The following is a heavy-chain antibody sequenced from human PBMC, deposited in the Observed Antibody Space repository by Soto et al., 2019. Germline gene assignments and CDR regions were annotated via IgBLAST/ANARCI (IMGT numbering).Heavy chain of an antibody. J-gene: IGHJ4*02. CDR2: IYYSGST. CDR3: ATLTLYSGYDS. CDR1: GGSISSYY. Sequence: PSETLSLTYTVSGGSISSYYWSWIRQPPGKGLEWIGYIYYSGSTYYNPSLKSRVTISVDTSKNQFSLKLSSVTAADTAVYYCATLTLYSGYDSWGQGTPVTVSS. V-gene: IGHV4-30-4*01. D-gene: IGHD5-12*01.